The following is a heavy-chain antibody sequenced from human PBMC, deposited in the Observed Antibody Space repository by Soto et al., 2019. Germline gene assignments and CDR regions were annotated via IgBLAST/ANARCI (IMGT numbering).Heavy chain of an antibody. D-gene: IGHD3-10*01. V-gene: IGHV5-51*01. CDR2: VYPEDSDI. J-gene: IGHJ4*02. CDR1: GYTFSKYW. Sequence: EVELVQSRAEEKQPGDSLSISCEGTGYTFSKYWIAWLRQRPGEGLEWVGFVYPEDSDIRYSQSFRGQVIMAVDKSLNSAFLQWPSLKISDTATYFCARQVVGNSGAGSYRLDYWGQGTPVIVSP. CDR3: ARQVVGNSGAGSYRLDY.